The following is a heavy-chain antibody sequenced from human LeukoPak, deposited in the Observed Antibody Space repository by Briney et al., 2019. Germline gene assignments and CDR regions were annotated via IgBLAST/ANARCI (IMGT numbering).Heavy chain of an antibody. Sequence: GGSLRLSCAPSGFTFSSYAMSWVRQAPGKGLEWVSGTSGSGGTTYYAESVKGRLTISRDNSKNTLYLQMNSLRAEDTAVYYCAKLMTGSSTLSLFDYGGQGTLVPVSS. CDR2: TSGSGGTT. J-gene: IGHJ4*02. D-gene: IGHD2-2*01. CDR3: AKLMTGSSTLSLFDY. CDR1: GFTFSSYA. V-gene: IGHV3-23*01.